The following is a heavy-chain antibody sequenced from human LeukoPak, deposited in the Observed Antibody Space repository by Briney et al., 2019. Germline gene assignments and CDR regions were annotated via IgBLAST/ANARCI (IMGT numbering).Heavy chain of an antibody. D-gene: IGHD2-21*02. J-gene: IGHJ4*02. CDR1: GFTFSSYA. CDR2: ISYDGSNK. Sequence: GGSLRLSCAASGFTFSSYAMHWVRQAPGKGLEWVAVISYDGSNKYYADSVKGRFTISRDNSKNTLYLQMNSLRAEDTAVYYCARAVVTAIGDYWGQGTLVTVSS. V-gene: IGHV3-30*04. CDR3: ARAVVTAIGDY.